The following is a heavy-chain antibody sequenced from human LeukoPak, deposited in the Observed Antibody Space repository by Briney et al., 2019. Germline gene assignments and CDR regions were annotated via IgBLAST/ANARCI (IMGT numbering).Heavy chain of an antibody. Sequence: SGGSLRLSCAASGFTFRSYWMSWVRQAPGKGLEWVANMNQGGSVQYYMDSVKGRFTISRDDAKNSLYVQMNSLRDEDTAVYYCARVEYSGWNLKYWGQGTLVTVPS. D-gene: IGHD5-12*01. CDR3: ARVEYSGWNLKY. J-gene: IGHJ4*02. CDR2: MNQGGSVQ. CDR1: GFTFRSYW. V-gene: IGHV3-7*01.